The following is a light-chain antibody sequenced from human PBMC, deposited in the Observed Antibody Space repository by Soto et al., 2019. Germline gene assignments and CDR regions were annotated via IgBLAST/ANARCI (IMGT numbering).Light chain of an antibody. Sequence: DIQLTQSPSFLSASVGDRVTITCRASQGISSYLAWYQQKPGKAPKLLIYAASTLQSRVPSRFSGSGSGTEFTLTISSLQPEDFATYYCQQLNSYPLSTFGQGTKVEIK. CDR1: QGISSY. J-gene: IGKJ1*01. V-gene: IGKV1-9*01. CDR3: QQLNSYPLST. CDR2: AAS.